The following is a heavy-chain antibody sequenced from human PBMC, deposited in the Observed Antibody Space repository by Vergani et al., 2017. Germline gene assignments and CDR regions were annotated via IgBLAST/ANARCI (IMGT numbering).Heavy chain of an antibody. Sequence: VQLVQSGSEVRKPGASVKVSCQVSGYSLTELTIHWVRQAPGKGLEWMGGFDPEHGEVTFAHHIQGRVTMTEDRSTDTAYMELSSLRPEDTALYYCEIVTDYYDSSGYYLDYWGQGTLVTVSS. D-gene: IGHD3-22*01. J-gene: IGHJ4*02. CDR3: EIVTDYYDSSGYYLDY. CDR2: FDPEHGEV. CDR1: GYSLTELT. V-gene: IGHV1-24*01.